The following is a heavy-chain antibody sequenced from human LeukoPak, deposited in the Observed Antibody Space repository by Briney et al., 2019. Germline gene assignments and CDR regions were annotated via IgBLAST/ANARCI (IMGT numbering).Heavy chain of an antibody. Sequence: PGGSLRLSCAASGFTFGDFAMSWVRQVPGKGLEWVSGINWNGGTTGYVDSVKGRFTISRDNAKNSLFLQMNSLRAEDTAVYYCARVLRYCSGGNCYSGGLGYMDVWGIGTTVTISS. D-gene: IGHD2-15*01. CDR2: INWNGGTT. V-gene: IGHV3-20*04. CDR3: ARVLRYCSGGNCYSGGLGYMDV. CDR1: GFTFGDFA. J-gene: IGHJ6*03.